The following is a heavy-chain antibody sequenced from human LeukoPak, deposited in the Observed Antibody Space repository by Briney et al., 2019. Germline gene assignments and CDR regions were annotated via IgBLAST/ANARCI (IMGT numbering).Heavy chain of an antibody. J-gene: IGHJ4*02. CDR2: ISPTSGDT. D-gene: IGHD1-7*01. CDR3: VRDGLNWNYDY. V-gene: IGHV1-2*02. Sequence: ASVKVSCKASGYTFTGYYIHWVRQAPGQGLEWMGWISPTSGDTMYAQKFQGRVTMTRDTSISTAYMELSRLRSDDTAVYYCVRDGLNWNYDYWGQGTLVAVSP. CDR1: GYTFTGYY.